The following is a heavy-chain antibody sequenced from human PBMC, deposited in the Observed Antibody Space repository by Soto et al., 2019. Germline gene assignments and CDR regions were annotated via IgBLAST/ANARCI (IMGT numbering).Heavy chain of an antibody. CDR2: IYYSGST. Sequence: SETLSLTCTVSGGSISSYYWSWIRQPPGKGLEWIGYIYYSGSTNYNPSLKSRVTISVDTSKNQFSLKLSSVTAADTAVYYCARDHDAAVAGTSDYYCYGMDVWGQGTTVTVSS. CDR1: GGSISSYY. D-gene: IGHD6-19*01. J-gene: IGHJ6*02. V-gene: IGHV4-59*01. CDR3: ARDHDAAVAGTSDYYCYGMDV.